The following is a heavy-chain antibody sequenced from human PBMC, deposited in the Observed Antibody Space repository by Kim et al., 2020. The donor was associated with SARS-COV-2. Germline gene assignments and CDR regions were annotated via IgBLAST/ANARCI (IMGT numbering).Heavy chain of an antibody. V-gene: IGHV4-59*01. CDR3: ARTQWRYSYGYSVYFDY. Sequence: LKSRVTISVDTSKNQFSLKLSSVTAADTAVYYCARTQWRYSYGYSVYFDYWGQGTLVTVSS. J-gene: IGHJ4*02. D-gene: IGHD5-18*01.